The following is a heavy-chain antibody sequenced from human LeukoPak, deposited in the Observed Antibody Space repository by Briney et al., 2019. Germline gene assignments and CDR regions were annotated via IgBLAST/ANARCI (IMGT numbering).Heavy chain of an antibody. CDR1: GGSITDYY. V-gene: IGHV4-59*08. Sequence: KPSETLSLTCTVSGGSITDYYWNWIRQPPGKGLEWIGYSDHSGSTNYNPSLKSRVTISVDTSKNQISLKLSSVTAADTAVYYCARRWFGEQEGDYWGQGTLVTVSS. CDR2: SDHSGST. D-gene: IGHD3-10*01. J-gene: IGHJ4*02. CDR3: ARRWFGEQEGDY.